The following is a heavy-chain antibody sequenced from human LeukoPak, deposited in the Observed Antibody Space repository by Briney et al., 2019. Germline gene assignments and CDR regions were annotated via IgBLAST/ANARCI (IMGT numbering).Heavy chain of an antibody. J-gene: IGHJ4*02. CDR2: ISYSGST. D-gene: IGHD3-22*01. Sequence: SETLSLTCTVSGGSISSGGYYWSWIRQPPGKGLEWIGYISYSGSTNYNPSLKSRVTISVDTSKNQFSLKLSSVTAADTAVYFCAREGDYDSNGYYPLDYWGQGTLDTVSS. CDR1: GGSISSGGYY. CDR3: AREGDYDSNGYYPLDY. V-gene: IGHV4-61*08.